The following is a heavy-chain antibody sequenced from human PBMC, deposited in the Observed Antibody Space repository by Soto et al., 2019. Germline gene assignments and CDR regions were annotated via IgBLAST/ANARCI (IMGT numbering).Heavy chain of an antibody. CDR3: ARGTTVETSSY. CDR1: GYTFSSYG. V-gene: IGHV1-18*01. D-gene: IGHD4-17*01. J-gene: IGHJ4*02. CDR2: ISAYNGNT. Sequence: QVQLVQSGAEVKKPGASVKVSCKASGYTFSSYGINWVRQAPGQGLEWMGWISAYNGNTNYAQKLQGRVTMTTDTSTRTACMELRSLRSYDTAVQYCARGTTVETSSYWGQGTLVTVSS.